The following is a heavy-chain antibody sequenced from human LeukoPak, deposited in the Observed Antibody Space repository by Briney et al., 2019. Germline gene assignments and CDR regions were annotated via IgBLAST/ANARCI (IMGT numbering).Heavy chain of an antibody. CDR2: INQDGSGE. CDR1: GFTFSRYW. V-gene: IGHV3-7*01. Sequence: GGSLRLSCAASGFTFSRYWMSWVRQGQGKGLEWVATINQDGSGEYYVDSVKGRFTISRDNAKNSLYLQISGLRAEDTAVYHCARKLYYYDTSSAGWFDPWGQGTLVTVSS. J-gene: IGHJ5*02. CDR3: ARKLYYYDTSSAGWFDP. D-gene: IGHD3-22*01.